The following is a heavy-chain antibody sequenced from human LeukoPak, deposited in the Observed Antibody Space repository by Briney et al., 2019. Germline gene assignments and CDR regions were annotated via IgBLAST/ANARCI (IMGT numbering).Heavy chain of an antibody. V-gene: IGHV4-59*08. Sequence: PSETLSLTCTASGGSISSYYWSWIRQPPGKGLEWIGYIHYSGSTNYNPSLKSRVTISVDTSKNQFSLKLSSVTAADTAVYYCARHRAVLRFLEWSKEYYFDYWGQGTLVTVSS. CDR2: IHYSGST. J-gene: IGHJ4*02. CDR3: ARHRAVLRFLEWSKEYYFDY. D-gene: IGHD3-3*01. CDR1: GGSISSYY.